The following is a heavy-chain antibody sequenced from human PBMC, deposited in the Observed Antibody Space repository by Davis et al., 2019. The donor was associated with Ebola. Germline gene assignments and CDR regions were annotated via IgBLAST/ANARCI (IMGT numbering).Heavy chain of an antibody. Sequence: SVKVSCKASGGTFSSYAISWVRQAPGQGLEWMGGIIPILGIANYAQKFQGRVTITADKSTSTAYMELSSLRSEDTAVYYCAREDKTAVNMYWFDPWGQGTLVTVSS. CDR1: GGTFSSYA. V-gene: IGHV1-69*10. CDR3: AREDKTAVNMYWFDP. D-gene: IGHD4-17*01. J-gene: IGHJ5*02. CDR2: IIPILGIA.